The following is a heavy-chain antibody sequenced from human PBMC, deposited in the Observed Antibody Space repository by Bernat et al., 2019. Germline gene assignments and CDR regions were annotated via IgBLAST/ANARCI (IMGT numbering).Heavy chain of an antibody. CDR3: AKNIIPCASDY. CDR2: VRYDGTDT. Sequence: QLVESGGGVVQPGGSLRLSCAASGFTFSTYGMHWVRQAPGKGLEWVAFVRYDGTDTYYATSVKGRFTITRDNSKNTLHLQMNSLRVEDTAVYYWAKNIIPCASDYWGQGTLVTVSS. D-gene: IGHD3-3*01. J-gene: IGHJ4*02. CDR1: GFTFSTYG. V-gene: IGHV3-30*02.